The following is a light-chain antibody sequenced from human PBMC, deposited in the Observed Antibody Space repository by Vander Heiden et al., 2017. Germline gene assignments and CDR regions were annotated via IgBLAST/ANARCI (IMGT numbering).Light chain of an antibody. J-gene: IGKJ4*01. CDR1: QSISSD. Sequence: DIQMTQSPSSLSASVGDRVTITCRASQSISSDLIWYQQKPGKAPNLLIYGASSLQSGVPSRCSGSGSGTDFTLTISSLQPEDFAIYYCQQSYSTPLTFGGGTTVEIK. CDR2: GAS. CDR3: QQSYSTPLT. V-gene: IGKV1-39*01.